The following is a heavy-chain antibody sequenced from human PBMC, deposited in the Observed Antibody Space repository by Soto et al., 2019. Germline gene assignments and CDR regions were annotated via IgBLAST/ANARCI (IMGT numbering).Heavy chain of an antibody. Sequence: QVPLVQSGAEVKKPGASVKVSCKDSGYTFTNYGINWVRQAPGQGLEWLGWVSAYNGERRYALRVQVRVIMTTDSSTPTAYLELRRLRSDDTAVYYCSRGTSILASGDYWGKGTLVTVSS. V-gene: IGHV1-18*01. CDR2: VSAYNGER. D-gene: IGHD6-6*01. J-gene: IGHJ4*01. CDR3: SRGTSILASGDY. CDR1: GYTFTNYG.